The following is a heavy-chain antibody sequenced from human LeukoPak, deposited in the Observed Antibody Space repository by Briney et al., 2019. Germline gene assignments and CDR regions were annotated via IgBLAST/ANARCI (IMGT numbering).Heavy chain of an antibody. J-gene: IGHJ3*02. D-gene: IGHD4-17*01. CDR1: GGSISTYY. V-gene: IGHV4-59*01. Sequence: SETLSLTCTVFGGSISTYYWSWIRQPPGKGLEWIGYIHYSGSTNYNPSLKSRVTISVDTSKNQFSLKVSSVTAADTGVYYCARVSLDYGDALDIWGQGTMVTVSS. CDR3: ARVSLDYGDALDI. CDR2: IHYSGST.